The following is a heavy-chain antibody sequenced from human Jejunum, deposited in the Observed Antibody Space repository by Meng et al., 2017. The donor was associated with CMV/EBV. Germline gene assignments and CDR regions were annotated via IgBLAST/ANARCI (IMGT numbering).Heavy chain of an antibody. D-gene: IGHD3-10*01. CDR2: IHSSGST. CDR3: ARASYGSGSPLGESWFDP. Sequence: VPPQEAGPGSVETSHTLSLTCTVSGGSMSSCNSYLSWIRQPPGKGLEWIGYIHSSGSTYYNPSLRSRLTISVDTSKNQFSLKLSSGTAADTAVYYCARASYGSGSPLGESWFDPWGQGTLVTVSS. V-gene: IGHV4-30-4*01. J-gene: IGHJ5*02. CDR1: GGSMSSCNSY.